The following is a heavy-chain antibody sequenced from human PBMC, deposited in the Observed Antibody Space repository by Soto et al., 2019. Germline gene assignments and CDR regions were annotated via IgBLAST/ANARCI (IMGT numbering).Heavy chain of an antibody. CDR2: ISGSGGST. Sequence: GGSLRLSCAASGFTFSSYAMSWVRQAPGKGLEWVSGISGSGGSTYYADSLKGRFTISRDNAKNSLFLQLDSLRAEDTAVYFCVRARSTDSRPDYWGQGTLVTVSS. D-gene: IGHD3-22*01. V-gene: IGHV3-23*01. CDR1: GFTFSSYA. CDR3: VRARSTDSRPDY. J-gene: IGHJ4*02.